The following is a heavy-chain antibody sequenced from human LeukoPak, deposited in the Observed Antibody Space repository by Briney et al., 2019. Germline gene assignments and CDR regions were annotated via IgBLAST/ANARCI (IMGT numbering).Heavy chain of an antibody. CDR3: ARVMVRGVETDY. CDR1: GFTFSSYA. V-gene: IGHV3-30*04. D-gene: IGHD3-10*01. CDR2: ISYDGSNK. Sequence: GGSLRLSCAASGFTFSSYAMHWVRQAPGKGLEWVAVISYDGSNKYYADSVKGRFTISRDNSKNTLYLQMNSLRAEDTAVYYCARVMVRGVETDYWGQGTLVTVSS. J-gene: IGHJ4*02.